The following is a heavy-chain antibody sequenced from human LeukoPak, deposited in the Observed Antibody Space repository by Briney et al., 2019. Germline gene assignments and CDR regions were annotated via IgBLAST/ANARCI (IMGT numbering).Heavy chain of an antibody. J-gene: IGHJ4*02. CDR3: ARRGTSSSWAHFDY. V-gene: IGHV3-7*05. CDR2: IKQDGSEK. Sequence: GGSLRLSCAAPGFTFSSYWMTWVRQAPGKGLEWVAKIKQDGSEKYYVDSVKGRFTISRDNAKNPLYLQMNSLGAEDTAVYYCARRGTSSSWAHFDYWGQGTLVTVSS. CDR1: GFTFSSYW. D-gene: IGHD6-13*01.